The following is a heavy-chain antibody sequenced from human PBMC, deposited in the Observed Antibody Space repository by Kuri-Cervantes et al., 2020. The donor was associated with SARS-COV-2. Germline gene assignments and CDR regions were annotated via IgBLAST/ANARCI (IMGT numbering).Heavy chain of an antibody. Sequence: SETLSLTCTVSGGSISSYYWSWIRQPPGKGLEWIGYIYYSGSTNYNPSLKSRVTISVDTSKNHFSLKLSSVTAADTAVYYCARITIFGVVISGAFDIWGQGTMVTVSS. CDR2: IYYSGST. CDR1: GGSISSYY. D-gene: IGHD3-3*01. CDR3: ARITIFGVVISGAFDI. J-gene: IGHJ3*02. V-gene: IGHV4-59*01.